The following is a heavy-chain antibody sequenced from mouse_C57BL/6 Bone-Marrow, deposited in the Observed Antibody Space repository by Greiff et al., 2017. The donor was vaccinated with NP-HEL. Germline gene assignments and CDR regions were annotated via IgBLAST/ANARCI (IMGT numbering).Heavy chain of an antibody. CDR1: GYAFSSYW. CDR2: IYPGDGDT. Sequence: VQLQQSGAELVKPGASVKISCKASGYAFSSYWMNWVKQRPGKGLEWIGQIYPGDGDTNYNGKFKGKATLTADTSSSTAYMQLSSLTSEGSAFYFCARRGSGYDWYFDVWGTGTTVTVSS. V-gene: IGHV1-80*01. CDR3: ARRGSGYDWYFDV. J-gene: IGHJ1*03. D-gene: IGHD3-2*02.